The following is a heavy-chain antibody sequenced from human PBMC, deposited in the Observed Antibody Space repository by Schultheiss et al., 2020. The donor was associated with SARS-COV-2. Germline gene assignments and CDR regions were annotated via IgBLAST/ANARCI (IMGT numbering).Heavy chain of an antibody. J-gene: IGHJ4*02. D-gene: IGHD1-7*01. Sequence: GGSLRLSCAASGFTFSSYAMSWVRQAPGKGLEWVSAISSGGGSTYYPDSVKGRFTICRDNSKNTLYLQMNSLRAEDTAVYYCAKEKLNYFDYWGQGTLVTVSS. CDR1: GFTFSSYA. CDR3: AKEKLNYFDY. CDR2: ISSGGGST. V-gene: IGHV3-23*01.